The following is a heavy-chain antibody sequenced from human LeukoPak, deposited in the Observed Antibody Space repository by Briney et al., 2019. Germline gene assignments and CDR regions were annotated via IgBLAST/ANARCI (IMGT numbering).Heavy chain of an antibody. V-gene: IGHV3-48*02. CDR3: ATNCGGDCYGAFDI. D-gene: IGHD2-21*02. CDR1: GFTFSSYS. Sequence: GGSLRLSCAASGFTFSSYSMNWVRQAPGKGLEWVSYISSSSTIYYADSVKGRFTISRDNAKNSLYLQMNSLRDEDTAVYYCATNCGGDCYGAFDIWGQGTMVTVSS. J-gene: IGHJ3*02. CDR2: ISSSSTI.